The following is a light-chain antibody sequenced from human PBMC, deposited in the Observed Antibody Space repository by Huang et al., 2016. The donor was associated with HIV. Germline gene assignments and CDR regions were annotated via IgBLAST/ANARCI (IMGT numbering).Light chain of an antibody. CDR1: QSLLHRNGHNY. CDR3: MQALQTPLT. V-gene: IGKV2-28*01. CDR2: VAS. J-gene: IGKJ4*01. Sequence: DIVMTQSPLSLSVTPGEPASISCRSSQSLLHRNGHNYLDWYLQKPGQSPKLLIYVASSRASGIPDRFNGSGSGTDFTLKISRVEAEDVGVYYCMQALQTPLTFGGGTKVEVK.